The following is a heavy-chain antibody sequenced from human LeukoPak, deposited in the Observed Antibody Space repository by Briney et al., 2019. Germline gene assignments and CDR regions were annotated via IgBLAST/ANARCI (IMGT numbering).Heavy chain of an antibody. CDR2: TNHSGST. Sequence: KPSETLSLTCAVYGGSFSGYYWSWIRQPPGKGLEWIGETNHSGSTNYNPSLKSRVTISVDTSKNQFSLKLSSVTAADTAVYYCARAVQLPGLFDYWGQGTLVTVSS. J-gene: IGHJ4*02. CDR3: ARAVQLPGLFDY. D-gene: IGHD1-1*01. V-gene: IGHV4-34*01. CDR1: GGSFSGYY.